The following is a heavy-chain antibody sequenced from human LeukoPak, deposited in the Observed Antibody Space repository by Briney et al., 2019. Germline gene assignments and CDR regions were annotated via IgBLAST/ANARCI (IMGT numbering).Heavy chain of an antibody. D-gene: IGHD2-15*01. CDR1: GFTVSSNY. CDR3: ARDRIYCSGGSCSPNPFDI. J-gene: IGHJ3*02. V-gene: IGHV3-66*01. Sequence: GGSLRLSCAASGFTVSSNYMSWVRQAPAKGLEWVSVIYSGGSTYYADSVKGRFTISRDNSKNTLYLQMNSLRAEDTAVYYCARDRIYCSGGSCSPNPFDIWGQGTMVTVSS. CDR2: IYSGGST.